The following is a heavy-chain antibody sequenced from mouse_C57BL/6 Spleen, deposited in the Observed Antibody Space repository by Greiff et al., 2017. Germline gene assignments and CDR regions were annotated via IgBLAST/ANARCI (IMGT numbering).Heavy chain of an antibody. CDR2: IYPRSGNT. J-gene: IGHJ1*03. Sequence: QVQLQQSGAELARPGASVKLSCKASGYTFTSYGISWVKQRTGQGLEWIGEIYPRSGNTYYNAKFKGKATLTADKSSSTAYMELRSLTSEDSAVYFCARGDYGSSYSWYFDVWGTGTTVTVAS. CDR3: ARGDYGSSYSWYFDV. CDR1: GYTFTSYG. V-gene: IGHV1-81*01. D-gene: IGHD1-1*01.